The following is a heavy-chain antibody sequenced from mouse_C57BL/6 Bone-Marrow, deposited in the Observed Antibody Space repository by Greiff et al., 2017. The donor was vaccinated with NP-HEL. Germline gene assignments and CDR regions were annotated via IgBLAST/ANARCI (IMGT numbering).Heavy chain of an antibody. CDR2: IDPETGGT. V-gene: IGHV1-15*01. CDR1: GYTFTDYE. Sequence: VQLVESGAELVRPGASVTLSCKASGYTFTDYEMHWVKQTPVHGLEWIGAIDPETGGTAYNQKFKGKAILTADKSSSTAYMELRSLTSEDSAVYYCTRIYYDYVYYAMDYWGQGTSVTVSS. CDR3: TRIYYDYVYYAMDY. D-gene: IGHD2-4*01. J-gene: IGHJ4*01.